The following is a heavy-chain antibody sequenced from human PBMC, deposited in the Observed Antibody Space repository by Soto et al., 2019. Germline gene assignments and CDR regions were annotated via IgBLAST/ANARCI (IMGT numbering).Heavy chain of an antibody. CDR1: GFTFSSYG. V-gene: IGHV3-30*18. Sequence: GGSLRLSCAASGFTFSSYGMHWVRQAPGKGLEWVAVISYDGSNKYYADSVKGRFTISRDNSKNTLYLQMNSLRAEDTAVYYCAKVTVQYSPVLRSNWFDPWGQGTLVTVSS. D-gene: IGHD2-15*01. CDR2: ISYDGSNK. J-gene: IGHJ5*02. CDR3: AKVTVQYSPVLRSNWFDP.